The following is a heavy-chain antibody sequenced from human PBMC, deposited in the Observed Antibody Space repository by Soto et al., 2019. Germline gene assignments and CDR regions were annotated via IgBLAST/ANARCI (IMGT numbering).Heavy chain of an antibody. J-gene: IGHJ4*02. V-gene: IGHV3-23*01. CDR3: AKDYYGGYGGVGYFDY. CDR1: GFTFSSYA. D-gene: IGHD5-12*01. Sequence: EVQLLESGGGLVQPGGSLRLSCAASGFTFSSYAMSWVRQAPGKGLEWVSAISGSGGSTYYADSVKGRFTISRDNSKNTLYLQMNSRRAEDTAVYYCAKDYYGGYGGVGYFDYWGQGTLVTVSS. CDR2: ISGSGGST.